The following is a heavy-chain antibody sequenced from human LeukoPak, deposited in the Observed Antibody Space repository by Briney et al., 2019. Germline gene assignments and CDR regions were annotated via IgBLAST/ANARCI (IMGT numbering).Heavy chain of an antibody. CDR3: ARDPEVLMVYASPAGWFDP. D-gene: IGHD2-8*01. CDR2: ISSSSSTI. CDR1: GFTFSSYS. V-gene: IGHV3-48*01. Sequence: PGGSLRLSCAASGFTFSSYSMNWVRQAPGKELKWVSYISSSSSTIYYADSVKGRFTISRDNAKNSLYLQMNSLRAEDTAVYYCARDPEVLMVYASPAGWFDPWGQGTLVTVSS. J-gene: IGHJ5*02.